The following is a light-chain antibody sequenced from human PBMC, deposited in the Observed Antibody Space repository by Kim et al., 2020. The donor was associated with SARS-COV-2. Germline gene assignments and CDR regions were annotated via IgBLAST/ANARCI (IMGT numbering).Light chain of an antibody. J-gene: IGKJ2*02. V-gene: IGKV3-20*01. CDR3: QQYGSSLPWT. Sequence: SPGEGGTLSCRASQSVSSRFLARYQQKPGQAPRLLIYGASSRATGIPDRFSGSGSGTDFTLTISRLEPEDFAVYYCQQYGSSLPWTFGQGTKLEI. CDR2: GAS. CDR1: QSVSSRF.